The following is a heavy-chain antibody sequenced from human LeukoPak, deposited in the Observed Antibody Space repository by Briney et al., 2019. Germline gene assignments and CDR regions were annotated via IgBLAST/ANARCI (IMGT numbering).Heavy chain of an antibody. CDR1: GFTFDDYG. CDR2: INWNGGST. Sequence: GGSLRLSCAASGFTFDDYGMSWVRQAPGKGLEWVSGINWNGGSTGYADSVKGRFTISRDNAKNSLYLQMNSLRAEDTALYSCASPYSDDAFDSWGQGTMVTVSS. CDR3: ASPYSDDAFDS. J-gene: IGHJ3*02. D-gene: IGHD2-15*01. V-gene: IGHV3-20*04.